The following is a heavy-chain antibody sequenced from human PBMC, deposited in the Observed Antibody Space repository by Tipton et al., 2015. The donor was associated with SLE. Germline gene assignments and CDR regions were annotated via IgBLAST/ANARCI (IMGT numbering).Heavy chain of an antibody. Sequence: SLRLSCVASGFTFTRYTMNWVRQVPGRGPEWIANIRNDEDAMFYGDSMKGRIIISRDDATSSLFLRMNSLRVEDTAVYYCVRDHLVAFDIWGQGTVVTVSS. CDR1: GFTFTRYT. J-gene: IGHJ3*02. CDR3: VRDHLVAFDI. CDR2: IRNDEDAM. V-gene: IGHV3-48*01. D-gene: IGHD6-6*01.